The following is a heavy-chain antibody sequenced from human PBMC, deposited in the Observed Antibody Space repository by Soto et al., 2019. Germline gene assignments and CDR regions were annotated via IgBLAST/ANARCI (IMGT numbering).Heavy chain of an antibody. Sequence: GGSLRLSCAASGFTFSSYGMHWVRQAPGKGLEWVAVIWYDGSNKYYADSVKGRFTISRDNSKNTLYLQMNSLRAEGTAVYYCAKEGRYSSSRGYFDYWGQGTLVTVSS. J-gene: IGHJ4*02. V-gene: IGHV3-33*06. CDR3: AKEGRYSSSRGYFDY. D-gene: IGHD6-13*01. CDR2: IWYDGSNK. CDR1: GFTFSSYG.